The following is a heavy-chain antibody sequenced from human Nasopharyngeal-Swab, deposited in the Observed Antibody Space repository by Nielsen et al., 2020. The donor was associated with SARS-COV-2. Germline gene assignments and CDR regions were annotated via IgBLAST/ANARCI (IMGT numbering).Heavy chain of an antibody. D-gene: IGHD6-13*01. V-gene: IGHV4-31*02. J-gene: IGHJ3*02. CDR3: ARAARYSSTWSLPYDAFDS. CDR2: IYYSGST. Sequence: WIRQPPEKGLEWIGYIYYSGSTYYNTSLKSRPTISVDTSKNQFSLKLSSVTAADTAVYYCARAARYSSTWSLPYDAFDSWGQGTMVTVSS.